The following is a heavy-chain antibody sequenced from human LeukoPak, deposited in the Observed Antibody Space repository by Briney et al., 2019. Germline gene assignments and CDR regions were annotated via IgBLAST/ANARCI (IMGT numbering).Heavy chain of an antibody. J-gene: IGHJ4*02. CDR2: ISGSGGST. Sequence: GGSLRLSCAASGFTFSSYAMSWVRQAPGKGLEWVSAISGSGGSTYYADSVKGGFTISRDNSKNTLYLQMNSLRAEDTAVDYCARYRTQWLVPEYYFDYWGQGTLVTVSS. CDR1: GFTFSSYA. D-gene: IGHD6-19*01. V-gene: IGHV3-23*01. CDR3: ARYRTQWLVPEYYFDY.